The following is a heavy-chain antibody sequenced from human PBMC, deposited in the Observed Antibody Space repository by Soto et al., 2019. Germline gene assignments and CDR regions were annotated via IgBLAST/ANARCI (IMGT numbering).Heavy chain of an antibody. CDR2: INSDGSST. J-gene: IGHJ6*02. V-gene: IGHV3-74*01. Sequence: EVQLVESGGGLVQPGGSLRLSYAASGFTFSSYWMHWVRQAPGKGLVWVSRINSDGSSTSYADSVKGRFTISRDNAKNTLYVQMNSLRAEDTAVYYCARVGYSSSCYYYYGMDVWGQGTTVTVSS. CDR1: GFTFSSYW. D-gene: IGHD6-13*01. CDR3: ARVGYSSSCYYYYGMDV.